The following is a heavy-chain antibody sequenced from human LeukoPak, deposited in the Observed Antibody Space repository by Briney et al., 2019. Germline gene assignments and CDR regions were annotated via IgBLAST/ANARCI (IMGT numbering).Heavy chain of an antibody. CDR3: AKPFSIGGD. J-gene: IGHJ4*02. Sequence: GGSLRLSCAASGFTFSIYAMSWVRQAPGKGLEWVSDISKNGNAYYAGSVKGRFTVSRDNSKNTVHLQMNSLRAEDTAVYFCAKPFSIGGDWGQGTLVTVSS. D-gene: IGHD2-21*01. V-gene: IGHV3-23*01. CDR2: ISKNGNA. CDR1: GFTFSIYA.